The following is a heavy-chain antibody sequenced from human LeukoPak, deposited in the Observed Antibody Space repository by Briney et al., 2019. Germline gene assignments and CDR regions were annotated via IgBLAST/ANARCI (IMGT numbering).Heavy chain of an antibody. D-gene: IGHD3-10*01. V-gene: IGHV4-39*07. CDR2: IYYSGST. CDR3: ARDTGHYAPGTPEFTRFDP. J-gene: IGHJ5*02. Sequence: PSETLSLTCTVSGGSISSSSYYWGWIRQPPGKGLEWIGSIYYSGSTYYNPSLKSRVTISVDTSKNQFSLRLTSVTAADTAIYYCARDTGHYAPGTPEFTRFDPWGQGTLVTVSS. CDR1: GGSISSSSYY.